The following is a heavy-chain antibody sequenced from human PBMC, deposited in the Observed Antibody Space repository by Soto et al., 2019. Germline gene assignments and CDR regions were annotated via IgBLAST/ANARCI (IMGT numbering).Heavy chain of an antibody. D-gene: IGHD3-22*01. V-gene: IGHV4-4*02. J-gene: IGHJ4*02. Sequence: SETLSLTCVVSGGSISSTNWWTWVRQPPGKRLEWIGEIYHNGSPTYSPSLRGRATISVDTSKNQFSLKLSPVTAADTAVYYCARILGYYDSSGYQYYFDYWGQGTLVTVSS. CDR3: ARILGYYDSSGYQYYFDY. CDR2: IYHNGSP. CDR1: GGSISSTNW.